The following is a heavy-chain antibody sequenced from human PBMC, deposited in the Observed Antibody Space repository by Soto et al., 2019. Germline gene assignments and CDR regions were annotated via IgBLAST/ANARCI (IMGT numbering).Heavy chain of an antibody. Sequence: EAQVLESGGGLAQPGGSLRLSCATSGFTFSGYAMSWVRQTPGKGLEWVSGISASGENTYYADSVEGRFIISRDNSKNSLFLHMNSRRAADTAVYFCGNSPGSVSAPAATGYWGRGTLVIVSS. CDR1: GFTFSGYA. V-gene: IGHV3-23*01. J-gene: IGHJ4*02. D-gene: IGHD3-9*01. CDR3: GNSPGSVSAPAATGY. CDR2: ISASGENT.